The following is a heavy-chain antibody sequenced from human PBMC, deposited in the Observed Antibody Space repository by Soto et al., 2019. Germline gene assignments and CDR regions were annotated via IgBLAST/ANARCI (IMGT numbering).Heavy chain of an antibody. CDR1: GGTFSSYA. CDR3: ARTYCSSTSCYYFDY. CDR2: IIPIFGTA. D-gene: IGHD2-2*01. V-gene: IGHV1-69*13. Sequence: ASVKVSCKASGGTFSSYAISLVRQAPGQGLEWMGGIIPIFGTANYAQKFQGRVTITADESTSTAYMELSSLRSEDTAVYYCARTYCSSTSCYYFDYWGQGTLVTVSS. J-gene: IGHJ4*02.